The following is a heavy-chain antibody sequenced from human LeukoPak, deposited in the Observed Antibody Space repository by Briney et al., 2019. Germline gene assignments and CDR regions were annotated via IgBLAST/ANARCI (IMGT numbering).Heavy chain of an antibody. J-gene: IGHJ4*01. CDR2: INHSGST. CDR3: ARGGPVVVVVAATGDDY. D-gene: IGHD2-15*01. V-gene: IGHV4-34*01. CDR1: GGSFSGYY. Sequence: PSETLSLTCAVYGGSFSGYYWSWIRQPPGKGLEWIGEINHSGSTNYNPSLKSRVTISVDTFKNQFSLRLSSVTAADTAVYYCARGGPVVVVVAATGDDYWGQGTLVTVSS.